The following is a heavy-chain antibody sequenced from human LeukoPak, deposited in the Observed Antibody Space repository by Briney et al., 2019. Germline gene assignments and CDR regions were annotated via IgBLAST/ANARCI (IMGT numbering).Heavy chain of an antibody. CDR1: GGTFSSYA. Sequence: SVKVSCKASGGTFSSYAISWVRQAPGQGLEWMGRIIPIFGIANYAQKFQGRVTITADKSTSTAYMELSSLRSEDTAVYHCARDYDSSGFLNPFDYWGQGTLVTVSS. D-gene: IGHD3-22*01. CDR3: ARDYDSSGFLNPFDY. CDR2: IIPIFGIA. V-gene: IGHV1-69*04. J-gene: IGHJ4*02.